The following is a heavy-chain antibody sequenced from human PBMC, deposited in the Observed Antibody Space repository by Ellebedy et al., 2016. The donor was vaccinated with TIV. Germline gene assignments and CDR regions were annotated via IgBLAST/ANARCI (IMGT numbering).Heavy chain of an antibody. CDR1: RFTVSSHD. J-gene: IGHJ4*03. D-gene: IGHD2-21*02. CDR2: IGTAHDT. CDR3: ARVRFGDTAVDY. Sequence: GESLKISCAASRFTVSSHDMHWIRQGTERGQESVSAIGTAHDTYYPGSVKGRFTISRENAKNALYLQMTSLRAEDTAVYYCARVRFGDTAVDYWGQGTLVTVSS. V-gene: IGHV3-13*01.